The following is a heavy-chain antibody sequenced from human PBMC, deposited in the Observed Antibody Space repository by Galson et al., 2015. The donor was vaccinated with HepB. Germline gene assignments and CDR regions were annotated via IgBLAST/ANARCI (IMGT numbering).Heavy chain of an antibody. CDR2: ISSSSSYI. D-gene: IGHD2-21*02. J-gene: IGHJ4*02. Sequence: SLRLSCAASGLTFSSYSMNWVRQAPGKGLEWVSSISSSSSYIYYADSVKGRFTIYRDNAKNSLYLQMNSLRAEDTAVYYCARYYRGCGGDCPYFDYWGQGTLVTVSS. CDR3: ARYYRGCGGDCPYFDY. V-gene: IGHV3-21*01. CDR1: GLTFSSYS.